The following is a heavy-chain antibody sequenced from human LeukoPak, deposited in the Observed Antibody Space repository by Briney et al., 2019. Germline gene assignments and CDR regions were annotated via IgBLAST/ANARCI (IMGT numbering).Heavy chain of an antibody. J-gene: IGHJ4*02. Sequence: SGPPLVEPTQTLTLTCAVSGFSLTTSEVGVGWIRQPPRKALEWLALVSWNDFKSFSPSLKSRLTITKDTSKDQVVLTMTNMDPVDTATYHCARFLHSGTYRFDYWGQGTLVTVSS. D-gene: IGHD1-26*01. V-gene: IGHV2-5*01. CDR2: VSWNDFK. CDR3: ARFLHSGTYRFDY. CDR1: GFSLTTSEVG.